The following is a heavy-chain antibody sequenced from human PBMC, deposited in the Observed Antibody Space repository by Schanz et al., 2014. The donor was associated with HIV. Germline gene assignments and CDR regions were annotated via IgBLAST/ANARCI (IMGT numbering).Heavy chain of an antibody. V-gene: IGHV3-66*01. CDR3: ARGLPGLDY. CDR1: GLSVRLNY. CDR2: MNAGGDT. Sequence: VQLAESGGGVVQPGGSLRLSCTSPGLSVRLNYINWVRQAPGKGLEWVSVMNAGGDTFYAASVKGRFTISRDNSKNTVYLQINSLSLDDTAIYYCARGLPGLDYWGQGVLVTVSS. D-gene: IGHD2-2*01. J-gene: IGHJ4*02.